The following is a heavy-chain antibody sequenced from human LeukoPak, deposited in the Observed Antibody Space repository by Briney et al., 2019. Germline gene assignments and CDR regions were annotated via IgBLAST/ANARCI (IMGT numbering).Heavy chain of an antibody. CDR3: ARTSMHVYSGSYFDK. Sequence: SCKASGGTFRRYVVSWVRQTADKGLEWIGRIYSTGSTNYNPSLKSRVTMLVDTSKNEFSLRLSSLTAADTGVYYCARTSMHVYSGSYFDKWGQGTLVAVSS. CDR2: IYSTGST. CDR1: GGTFRRYV. V-gene: IGHV4-4*07. J-gene: IGHJ4*02. D-gene: IGHD1-26*01.